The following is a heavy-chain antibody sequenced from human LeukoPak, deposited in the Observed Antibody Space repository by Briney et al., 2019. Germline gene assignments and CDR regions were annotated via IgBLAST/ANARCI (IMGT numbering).Heavy chain of an antibody. D-gene: IGHD2-8*02. Sequence: SETLSLTCTVSGGSISSYYWTWVRQPPGKGLEWIGHIYKSGSTNYTPSLKRRVTISVDTSKMQFYLKLSSVTAADTAVYYCASSTGWPGFDNWGQGTLVTVSS. CDR3: ASSTGWPGFDN. CDR2: IYKSGST. CDR1: GGSISSYY. J-gene: IGHJ4*02. V-gene: IGHV4-59*01.